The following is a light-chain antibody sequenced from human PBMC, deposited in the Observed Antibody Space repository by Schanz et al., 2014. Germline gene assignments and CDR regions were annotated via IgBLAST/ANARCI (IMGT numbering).Light chain of an antibody. Sequence: QSALTQPASVSGSPGQSITISCTGTSSDVGGYNYVSWYQQYPGKAPKLMIYDVSNRPSGVPDRFSGSKSGNTASLTISGLQAEDEADYYCSSYTGSTSFWVFGGGTKLTVL. CDR1: SSDVGGYNY. CDR3: SSYTGSTSFWV. V-gene: IGLV2-14*03. J-gene: IGLJ3*02. CDR2: DVS.